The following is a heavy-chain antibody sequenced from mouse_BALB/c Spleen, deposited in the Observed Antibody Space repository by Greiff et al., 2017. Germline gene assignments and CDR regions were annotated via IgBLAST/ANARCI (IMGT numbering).Heavy chain of an antibody. CDR3: ARDPTAYAMDY. J-gene: IGHJ4*01. Sequence: QVQLKQSGPGLVQPSQSLSITCTVSGFSLTSYGVHWVRQSPGKGLEWLGVIWSGGSTDYNSALKSRLSISKDNSKSQVFLKMNSLQTDDTARDYCARDPTAYAMDYWGQGTSVTVSS. D-gene: IGHD1-2*01. CDR1: GFSLTSYG. V-gene: IGHV2-4-1*01. CDR2: IWSGGST.